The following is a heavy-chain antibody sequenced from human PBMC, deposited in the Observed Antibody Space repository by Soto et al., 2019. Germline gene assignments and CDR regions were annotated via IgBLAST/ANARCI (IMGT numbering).Heavy chain of an antibody. J-gene: IGHJ6*03. CDR1: GFTFGSYA. Sequence: EVRLLESGGGLVQPGGSLRLSCVVSGFTFGSYAMSWVRQAPEKGPEWVAILGGNGFTTYYADSVKGRFTISGDKSKSTVLLQMNRLRADDTGVDYCAKDLRPSLNFFDYMDVWGRGAPVTVSS. V-gene: IGHV3-23*01. D-gene: IGHD2-2*01. CDR3: AKDLRPSLNFFDYMDV. CDR2: LGGNGFTT.